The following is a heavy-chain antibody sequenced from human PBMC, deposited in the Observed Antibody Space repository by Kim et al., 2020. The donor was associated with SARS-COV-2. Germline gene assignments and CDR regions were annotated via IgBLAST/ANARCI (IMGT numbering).Heavy chain of an antibody. Sequence: SQTLSLTCAISGDSVSSNSAAWNWIRQSPSRGLEWLGRTYYRSKWYNDYAVSVKSRITINPDTSKNQFSLQLNSVTPEDTAVYYCARDLDARGYYYYYGMDVWGQGTTVTVSS. CDR2: TYYRSKWYN. V-gene: IGHV6-1*01. CDR3: ARDLDARGYYYYYGMDV. J-gene: IGHJ6*02. D-gene: IGHD3-10*01. CDR1: GDSVSSNSAA.